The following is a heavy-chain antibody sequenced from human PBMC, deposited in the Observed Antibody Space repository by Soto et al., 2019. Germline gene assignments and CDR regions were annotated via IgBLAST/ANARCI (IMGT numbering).Heavy chain of an antibody. CDR1: GFTFSSYA. CDR2: ISYDGSNK. V-gene: IGHV3-30-3*01. D-gene: IGHD1-26*01. CDR3: ARDPAGQPGELDY. Sequence: GGSLRLSCAASGFTFSSYAMLWVRQAPGKGLEWVAVISYDGSNKYYADSVKGRFTISRDNSKNTLYLQMNSLRAEDTAVYYCARDPAGQPGELDYWGQGTLVTVSS. J-gene: IGHJ4*02.